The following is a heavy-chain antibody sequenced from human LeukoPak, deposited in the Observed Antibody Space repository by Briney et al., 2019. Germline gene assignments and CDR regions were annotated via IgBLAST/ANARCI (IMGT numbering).Heavy chain of an antibody. D-gene: IGHD5-18*01. V-gene: IGHV4-38-2*02. CDR1: GYSISSGYY. Sequence: KTSETLSLTCTVSGYSISSGYYWGWIRQPPGKGLEWIGSIYHSGSTYYNPSLKSRVTISVDTSKNQFPLKLSSVTAADTAVYYCAKSSYSIFDYWGQGTLVTVSS. J-gene: IGHJ4*02. CDR2: IYHSGST. CDR3: AKSSYSIFDY.